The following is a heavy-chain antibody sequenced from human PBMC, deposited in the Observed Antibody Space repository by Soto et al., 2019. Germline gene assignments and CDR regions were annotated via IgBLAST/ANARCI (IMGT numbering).Heavy chain of an antibody. V-gene: IGHV5-51*01. Sequence: GESLKISCQGTGYRFSSSWIGWVRQKPGKGLEWLGNVYPSDSDVRYSPSFQGQVTISADKSISTAYLQWSSLKASDTAMYYCARLSSYNYYYYGMDVWGQGTTVTVSS. CDR3: ARLSSYNYYYYGMDV. D-gene: IGHD2-2*01. CDR1: GYRFSSSW. J-gene: IGHJ6*02. CDR2: VYPSDSDV.